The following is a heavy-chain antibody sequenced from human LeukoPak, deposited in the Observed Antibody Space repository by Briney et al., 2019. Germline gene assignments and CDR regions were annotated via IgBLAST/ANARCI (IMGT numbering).Heavy chain of an antibody. CDR2: IKSKAGGGTT. V-gene: IGHV3-15*01. CDR3: ATDGGDYYFDY. Sequence: GGSLRLSCAAWGLSHSNAWMSWVRQPPGKGLAGVARIKSKAGGGTTDYAAPVKGRFTISRDDSKNTLYLQMSSLKTEDTAVYYCATDGGDYYFDYWGQGTLVTVSS. J-gene: IGHJ4*02. CDR1: GLSHSNAW. D-gene: IGHD2-21*02.